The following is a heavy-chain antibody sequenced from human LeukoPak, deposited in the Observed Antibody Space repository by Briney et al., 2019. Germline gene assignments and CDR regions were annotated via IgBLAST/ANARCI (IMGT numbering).Heavy chain of an antibody. V-gene: IGHV3-30-3*01. CDR1: GFTFSSYA. CDR3: ARDRLDGAVAGTLPLDY. J-gene: IGHJ4*02. Sequence: GRSLRLSCAASGFTFSSYAMHWVRQAPGKGLEWVAVISYDGSNKYYADSVKGRFTISRDNSKNTLYLQMNSLRAEDTAVYYCARDRLDGAVAGTLPLDYWGQGTLVTVSS. D-gene: IGHD6-19*01. CDR2: ISYDGSNK.